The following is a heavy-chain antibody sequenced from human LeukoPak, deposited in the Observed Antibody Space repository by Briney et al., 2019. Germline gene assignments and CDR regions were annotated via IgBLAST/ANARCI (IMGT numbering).Heavy chain of an antibody. CDR2: IWNDGSSM. CDR3: ARGPWASGTQITSLDL. D-gene: IGHD3-10*01. Sequence: GGSLRLSCAASGFTFSTYGMHWVRQAPGKGLEWAALIWNDGSSMHYADSVKGRFTISRDNSKRTLDLQMNGLRAEDMAVYYCARGPWASGTQITSLDLWGRGTLVTVSS. V-gene: IGHV3-33*01. CDR1: GFTFSTYG. J-gene: IGHJ2*01.